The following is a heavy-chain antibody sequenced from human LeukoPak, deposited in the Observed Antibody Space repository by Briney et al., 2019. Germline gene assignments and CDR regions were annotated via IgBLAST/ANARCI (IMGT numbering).Heavy chain of an antibody. CDR3: ARIDETSSYYDFWSGYGMDV. CDR2: IYYSGST. Sequence: SETLSLTCTVSGGSISSYYWSWIRQPPGKGLEWIGYIYYSGSTNYNPSLKSRVTISVDTSKNQFSLKLSSVTAADTAVYYCARIDETSSYYDFWSGYGMDVWGQGTTVTVSS. D-gene: IGHD3-3*01. J-gene: IGHJ6*02. CDR1: GGSISSYY. V-gene: IGHV4-59*08.